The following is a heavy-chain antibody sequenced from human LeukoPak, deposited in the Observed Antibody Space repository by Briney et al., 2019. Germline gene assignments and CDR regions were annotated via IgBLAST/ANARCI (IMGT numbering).Heavy chain of an antibody. J-gene: IGHJ4*02. CDR1: GYTFNGYY. Sequence: ASVKVSCKASGYTFNGYYMHWVRQAPGQGLEWMGIINPSGGSTSYAQKFQGRVTMTRDMSTSTVYMELSSLRSEDTAVYYCARGEAEHRRIDYWGQGTLVTVSS. CDR3: ARGEAEHRRIDY. D-gene: IGHD2-21*01. V-gene: IGHV1-46*02. CDR2: INPSGGST.